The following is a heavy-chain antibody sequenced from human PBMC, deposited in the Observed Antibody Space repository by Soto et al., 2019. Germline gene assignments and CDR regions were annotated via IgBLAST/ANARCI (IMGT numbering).Heavy chain of an antibody. Sequence: SETLCLTCTVAGGSLSSYYWSWIRQPPGKGLEWIGYIYYSGSTNYNPSLKSRVTISVDTSKNQFSLKLSSVTAADTAVYYCARVVVPAAISYYYYMDVWGKGTTVTVSS. CDR1: GGSLSSYY. D-gene: IGHD2-2*02. CDR2: IYYSGST. J-gene: IGHJ6*03. CDR3: ARVVVPAAISYYYYMDV. V-gene: IGHV4-59*01.